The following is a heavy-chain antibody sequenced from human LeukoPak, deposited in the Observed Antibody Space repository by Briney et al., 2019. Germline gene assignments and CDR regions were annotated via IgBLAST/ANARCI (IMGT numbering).Heavy chain of an antibody. CDR2: ISAYNGNT. Sequence: GASVKVSCKASGYTFTSYGISWVRQAPGQGLEWMGWISAYNGNTNYAQKLQGRVTMTTDTSTSTAYTELRSLRSDDTAVYYCAGDRDSSGWPGLFDYWGQGTLVTVSS. CDR3: AGDRDSSGWPGLFDY. D-gene: IGHD6-19*01. J-gene: IGHJ4*02. CDR1: GYTFTSYG. V-gene: IGHV1-18*01.